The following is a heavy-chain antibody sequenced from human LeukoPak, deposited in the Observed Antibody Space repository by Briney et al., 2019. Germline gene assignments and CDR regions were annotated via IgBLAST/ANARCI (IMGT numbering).Heavy chain of an antibody. J-gene: IGHJ3*02. D-gene: IGHD3-22*01. CDR3: ARGNYYYDSSGSLAGDAFDI. CDR2: IYYSGST. CDR1: GGSISSYY. Sequence: PSETLSLTCTVSGGSISSYYWSWIRQPPGKGLEWIGYIYYSGSTNYNPSLRSRVTISVDTSKNQFSLKLSSVTAADTAVYYCARGNYYYDSSGSLAGDAFDIWGQGTMVTVSS. V-gene: IGHV4-59*08.